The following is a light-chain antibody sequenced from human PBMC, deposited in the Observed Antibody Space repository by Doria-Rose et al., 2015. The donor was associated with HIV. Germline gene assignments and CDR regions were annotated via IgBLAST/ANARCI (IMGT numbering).Light chain of an antibody. J-gene: IGKJ1*01. CDR2: DGS. V-gene: IGKV3-20*01. CDR3: RQYGTSWT. Sequence: TQSPGTLSLSPGERATLSCRASQSFSSTYLAWYQQKPGQAPSLLIYDGSTRATGIPDRFSASGSGTDFTRTIDSREPEDFALYYCRQYGTSWTFGQGTTVEI. CDR1: QSFSSTY.